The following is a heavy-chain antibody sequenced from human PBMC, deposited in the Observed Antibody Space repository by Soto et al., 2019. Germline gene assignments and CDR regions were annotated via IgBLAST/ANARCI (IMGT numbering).Heavy chain of an antibody. Sequence: QVQLQESGPRLVKPSETLSLTCSVSGGSISNHYWSWIRQPHGKGLEWIGYIYYTGNTNYNPSLKSRVTMSVETSRNQISLKLTTATAADTAVYYCTRANWYSEYWGQGTLVTVSS. CDR1: GGSISNHY. CDR3: TRANWYSEY. D-gene: IGHD7-27*01. CDR2: IYYTGNT. V-gene: IGHV4-59*11. J-gene: IGHJ4*02.